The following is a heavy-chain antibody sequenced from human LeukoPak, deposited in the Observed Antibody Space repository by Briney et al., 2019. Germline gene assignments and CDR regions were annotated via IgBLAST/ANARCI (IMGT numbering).Heavy chain of an antibody. D-gene: IGHD3-22*01. V-gene: IGHV1-69*13. CDR1: GGTFSSYA. J-gene: IGHJ4*02. CDR3: ARVDYYDSSGYPIGYFDY. Sequence: SVKVSCTASGGTFSSYAISWVRQAPGQGLEWMGGIIPIFGTANYAQKFQGRVTITADESTSTAYMELSSLRSEDTAVYYCARVDYYDSSGYPIGYFDYWGQGTLVTVSS. CDR2: IIPIFGTA.